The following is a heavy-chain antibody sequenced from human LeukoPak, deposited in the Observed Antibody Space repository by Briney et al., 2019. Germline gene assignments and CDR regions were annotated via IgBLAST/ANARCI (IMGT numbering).Heavy chain of an antibody. Sequence: KPSETLSLTCAVSGYSISSGYYWGWIRQPPGKGLEWIGSIYHSGSTYYNPSLKSRVTISIDTSKNQFYLRLSSVTAADTAMYYCASLGGYQGGNFDYWGQGTLLTVSS. J-gene: IGHJ4*02. CDR1: GYSISSGYY. CDR3: ASLGGYQGGNFDY. CDR2: IYHSGST. V-gene: IGHV4-38-2*01. D-gene: IGHD1-26*01.